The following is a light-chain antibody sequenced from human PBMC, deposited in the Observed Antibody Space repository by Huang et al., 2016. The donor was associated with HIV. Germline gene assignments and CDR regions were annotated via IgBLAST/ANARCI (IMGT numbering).Light chain of an antibody. CDR2: LGS. CDR1: QSLLHSNGYNS. V-gene: IGKV2-28*01. Sequence: DIVMTQSPLSLPVTPGEPVSISCRSSQSLLHSNGYNSLDWYLQKPGQSPQLLIYLGSNRASGVPDRFSGSGSGTDFTLKISRVEAEDVGVYYCMQALQTPPYTFGQGTKLEIK. J-gene: IGKJ2*01. CDR3: MQALQTPPYT.